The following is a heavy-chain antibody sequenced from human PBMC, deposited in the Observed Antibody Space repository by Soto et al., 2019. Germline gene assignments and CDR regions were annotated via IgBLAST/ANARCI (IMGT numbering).Heavy chain of an antibody. D-gene: IGHD2-15*01. J-gene: IGHJ5*02. CDR2: ISSSSSYI. CDR1: GFTFSSYS. V-gene: IGHV3-21*01. Sequence: GGSLRLSCAASGFTFSSYSMNWVRQAPGKGLEWVSSISSSSSYIYYADSVKGRFTISRDNAKNSLYLQMNSLRAEDTAVYYCARGGVAATKWFDPWGQGTLVTV. CDR3: ARGGVAATKWFDP.